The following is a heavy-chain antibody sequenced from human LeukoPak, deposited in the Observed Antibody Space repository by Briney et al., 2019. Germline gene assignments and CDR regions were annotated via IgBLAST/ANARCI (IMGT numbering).Heavy chain of an antibody. V-gene: IGHV1-69*04. CDR3: ARDKEGYDILTNYYNYYYYGMDV. J-gene: IGHJ6*02. Sequence: ASVKVSCKASGGTFSSYAISWVRQAPGQGLEWMGRIIPILGIANYAQKFQGRVTITADKSTSTVYMELSSLRSEDTAVYYCARDKEGYDILTNYYNYYYYGMDVWGQGTTVTVSS. D-gene: IGHD3-9*01. CDR1: GGTFSSYA. CDR2: IIPILGIA.